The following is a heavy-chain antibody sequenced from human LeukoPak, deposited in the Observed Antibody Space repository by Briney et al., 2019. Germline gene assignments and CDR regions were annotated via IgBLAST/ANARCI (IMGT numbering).Heavy chain of an antibody. CDR1: GGSFSGYY. V-gene: IGHV4-34*01. CDR2: INHSGST. CDR3: ARVSYSYGYSPALDR. D-gene: IGHD5-18*01. J-gene: IGHJ5*02. Sequence: SETLSLTCAVYGGSFSGYYWSWIRQPPGKGLEWIGEINHSGSTNYNPSLKSRVTISVDTSKNQFSLKLSSVTAADTAVYYCARVSYSYGYSPALDRWGQGTLVTVSS.